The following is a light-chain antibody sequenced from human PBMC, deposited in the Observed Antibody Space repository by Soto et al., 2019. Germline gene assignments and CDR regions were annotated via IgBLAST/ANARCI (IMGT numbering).Light chain of an antibody. CDR3: QSYDSSLSVV. CDR2: CNS. V-gene: IGLV1-40*01. Sequence: QSVLTQPPSVSGAPGQRVTISCTGSSSNIGAGYDVHWYQQLPGTAPQLLIYCNSKRPSGVPDRFSGSKSGTSASLAITGLKAEDEADYYCQSYDSSLSVVFGGGTKLT. J-gene: IGLJ2*01. CDR1: SSNIGAGYD.